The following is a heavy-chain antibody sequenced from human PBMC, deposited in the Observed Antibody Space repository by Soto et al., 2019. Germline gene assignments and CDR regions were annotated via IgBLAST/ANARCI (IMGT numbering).Heavy chain of an antibody. V-gene: IGHV1-3*01. CDR3: ARPLRNYYDSSGYYRPPGPYFDY. CDR1: GYTFTGYA. D-gene: IGHD3-22*01. CDR2: INAGNGNT. Sequence: ASVKVSCKASGYTFTGYAMHWVRQAPGQRLEWMGWINAGNGNTKYSQKFQGRVTITRDTSASTAYMELSSLRSEDTAVYYCARPLRNYYDSSGYYRPPGPYFDYWGQGTLVTVSS. J-gene: IGHJ4*02.